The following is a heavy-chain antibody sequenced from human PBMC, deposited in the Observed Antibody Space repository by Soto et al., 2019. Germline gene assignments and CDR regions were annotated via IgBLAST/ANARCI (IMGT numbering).Heavy chain of an antibody. CDR3: ARGTGTSSSCPDY. Sequence: GGSLRLSCAASGFTFSSYSMSWVRQAPGKGLEWVSYISSSTSTIYYADSVKGRFTISRDNAKNSLYLQMNSLRDEDTAVYFCARGTGTSSSCPDYWGQGTLVTVS. D-gene: IGHD6-13*01. CDR2: ISSSTSTI. V-gene: IGHV3-48*02. J-gene: IGHJ4*02. CDR1: GFTFSSYS.